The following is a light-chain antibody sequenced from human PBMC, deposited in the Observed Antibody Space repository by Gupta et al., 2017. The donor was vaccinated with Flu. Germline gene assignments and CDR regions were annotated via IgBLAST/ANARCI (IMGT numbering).Light chain of an antibody. V-gene: IGKV2-30*01. Sequence: DVVMTQNPLSLPVTLGQPASISCRSSQSLVYSGGNTFLSWFHQRAGQSPRRLIYQVSHRDSGVPDRFSGSGSGTNFTLKISRVEAEDVGVYYCRQGKHWLWTFGQGTRVEIK. CDR1: QSLVYSGGNTF. J-gene: IGKJ1*01. CDR2: QVS. CDR3: RQGKHWLWT.